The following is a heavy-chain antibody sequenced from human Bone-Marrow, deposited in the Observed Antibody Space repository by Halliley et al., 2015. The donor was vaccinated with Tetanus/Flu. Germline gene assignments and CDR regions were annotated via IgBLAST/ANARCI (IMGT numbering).Heavy chain of an antibody. V-gene: IGHV3-30*18. Sequence: SLRLSCAGSGFIFSNYGMHWARQAPGKGLEWVAVVSNDGGRTHYADSVKGQFTISRDNSKNTVSLQMDSLRVEDTAVYYCAKRASDSAGYYFEKWGQGTLVTVSS. CDR2: VSNDGGRT. CDR1: GFIFSNYG. J-gene: IGHJ4*02. CDR3: AKRASDSAGYYFEK. D-gene: IGHD3-9*01.